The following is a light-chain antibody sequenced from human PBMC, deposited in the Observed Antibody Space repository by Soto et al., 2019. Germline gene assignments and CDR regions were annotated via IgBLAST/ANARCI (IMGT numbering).Light chain of an antibody. CDR1: NIGSKS. CDR3: QLWDSTSGDVV. J-gene: IGLJ2*01. V-gene: IGLV3-21*02. Sequence: SYVLTQSPSVSVAPGQTARVSCGGNNIGSKSVHWYQQKTGQAPVMVVYDNSDRPSGIPERFSGSNSGNTATLTISRVEAGDEADYYCQLWDSTSGDVVFGGGTKVTVL. CDR2: DNS.